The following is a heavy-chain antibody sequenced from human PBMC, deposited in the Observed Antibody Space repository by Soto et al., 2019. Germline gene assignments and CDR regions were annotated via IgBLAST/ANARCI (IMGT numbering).Heavy chain of an antibody. CDR3: ARDRSSRYYYGMDV. CDR2: ISSSSSYI. Sequence: GSLRLSCAASGFTFSSYSMNWVRQAPGKGLEWVSSISSSSSYIYYADSVKGRFTISRDNAKNSLYLQMNSLRAEDTAVYYCARDRSSRYYYGMDVWGQGTTVTVSS. D-gene: IGHD6-6*01. V-gene: IGHV3-21*01. J-gene: IGHJ6*02. CDR1: GFTFSSYS.